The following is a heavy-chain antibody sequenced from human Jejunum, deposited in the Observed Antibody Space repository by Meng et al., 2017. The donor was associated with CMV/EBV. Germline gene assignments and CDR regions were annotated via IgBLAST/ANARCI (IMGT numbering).Heavy chain of an antibody. CDR1: TFSRYA. CDR2: ISGGGDTT. D-gene: IGHD2-15*01. CDR3: AKTSSANPYYPEQYWYFDL. V-gene: IGHV3-23*01. Sequence: TFSRYAMSWVRQAPGKGLEWVSAISGGGDTTYYTDSVKGRFTISRDNSKNTLYLQINSLRADDTAVFFCAKTSSANPYYPEQYWYFDLWGRGTLVTVSS. J-gene: IGHJ2*01.